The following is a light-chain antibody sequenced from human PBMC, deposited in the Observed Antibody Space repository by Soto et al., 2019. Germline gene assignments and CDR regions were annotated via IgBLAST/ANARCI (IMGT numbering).Light chain of an antibody. CDR3: TSYATVTTLYV. Sequence: QSALTQPASVSASPGQSITISCTGTSSDVGRFNYVSWYQQYPGKAPKLIIYDVVKRPSGISNRFSGSKSGNTASLTISGLQAEDEADYYCTSYATVTTLYVFGTGTKVTVL. J-gene: IGLJ1*01. V-gene: IGLV2-14*03. CDR2: DVV. CDR1: SSDVGRFNY.